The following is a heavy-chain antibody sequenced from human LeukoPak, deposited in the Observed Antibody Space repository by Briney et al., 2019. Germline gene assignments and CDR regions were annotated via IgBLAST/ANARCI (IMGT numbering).Heavy chain of an antibody. CDR3: ARDRISYLAVAGTLGFDY. J-gene: IGHJ4*02. CDR1: GGSISSSNYY. D-gene: IGHD6-19*01. CDR2: IYYSGST. Sequence: SETLSLTCTVSGGSISSSNYYWGWIRQPPGKGLEWIGRIYYSGSTYYNPSLKSRVTISVDTSKNQFSLKLSSVTAADTAVYYCARDRISYLAVAGTLGFDYWGQGTLVTVSS. V-gene: IGHV4-39*07.